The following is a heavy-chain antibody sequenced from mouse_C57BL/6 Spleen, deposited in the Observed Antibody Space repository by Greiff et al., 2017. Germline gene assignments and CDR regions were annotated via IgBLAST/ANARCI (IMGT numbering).Heavy chain of an antibody. V-gene: IGHV1-80*01. CDR3: ARPGFMGY. D-gene: IGHD2-2*01. J-gene: IGHJ4*01. CDR2: IYPGDGDT. Sequence: QVQLQQSGAELVKPGASVKISCKASGYAFSSYWMNWVKQRPGKGLEWIGQIYPGDGDTNYNGKFKGQATLTADKSSSTAYMQLSSLTSEECAFYFCARPGFMGYWGQGTSVTVSS. CDR1: GYAFSSYW.